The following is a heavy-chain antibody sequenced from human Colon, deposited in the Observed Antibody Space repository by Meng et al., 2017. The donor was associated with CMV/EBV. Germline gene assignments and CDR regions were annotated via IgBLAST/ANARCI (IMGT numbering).Heavy chain of an antibody. J-gene: IGHJ6*02. CDR1: GFTFSSYS. CDR2: ISSSSSYI. D-gene: IGHD2-8*01. CDR3: ARVLKGMGYYYYGMDV. Sequence: GGSLRLSCAASGFTFSSYSMNWVRQAPGQGLEWVSSISSSSSYIYYADSVKGRFTISRDNAKNSLYLQMNSLRAEDTAVYYCARVLKGMGYYYYGMDVWGQGTTVTVSS. V-gene: IGHV3-21*01.